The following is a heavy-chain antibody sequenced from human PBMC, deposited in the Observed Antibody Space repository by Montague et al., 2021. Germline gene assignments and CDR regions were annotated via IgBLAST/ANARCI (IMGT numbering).Heavy chain of an antibody. V-gene: IGHV4-4*07. CDR2: LSNGGST. CDR1: GDSINTYS. CDR3: ARDTVGASGYFYYYYMDV. D-gene: IGHD1-26*01. Sequence: SETLSLTCTVFGDSINTYSWSWIRQPAGKGLEWIGRLSNGGSTNSNPSLKSRVSMSADTSKHQFSLKLSSVTAADTAVYFCARDTVGASGYFYYYYMDVWGRGTTVTVSS. J-gene: IGHJ6*03.